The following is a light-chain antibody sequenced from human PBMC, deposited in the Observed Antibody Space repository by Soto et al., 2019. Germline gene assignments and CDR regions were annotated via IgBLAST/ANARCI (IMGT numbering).Light chain of an antibody. CDR1: QGIISY. V-gene: IGKV1-9*01. Sequence: IHLTDSPSSLSASVGDRVTITFLASQGIISYLAWYQQKPGKAPKLLIFAASTLQSGVPSRFSGSGSGTDFTLTIRSLQPEDFATYYCQQLNSYPRTFGQGTKVDIK. J-gene: IGKJ1*01. CDR2: AAS. CDR3: QQLNSYPRT.